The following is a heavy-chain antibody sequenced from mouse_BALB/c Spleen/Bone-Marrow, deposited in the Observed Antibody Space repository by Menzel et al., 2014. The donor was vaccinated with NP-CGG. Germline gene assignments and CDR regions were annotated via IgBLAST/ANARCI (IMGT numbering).Heavy chain of an antibody. J-gene: IGHJ3*01. D-gene: IGHD1-2*01. V-gene: IGHV4-1*02. Sequence: VQLKQSGGGLVQSGGSLKLSCAASGFDFSTFWMSWVRQAPGKGLEWIGEINPDRRTINYSPSLKDKFVISRDNAKNTLYLLMSKVRSEDTALYYCARLHYYGYGAYWGQGTLVTVSA. CDR3: ARLHYYGYGAY. CDR1: GFDFSTFW. CDR2: INPDRRTI.